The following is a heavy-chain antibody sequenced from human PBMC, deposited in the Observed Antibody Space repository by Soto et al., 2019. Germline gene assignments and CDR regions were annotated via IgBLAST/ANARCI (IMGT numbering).Heavy chain of an antibody. V-gene: IGHV3-30*18. CDR2: ISYDGSNK. D-gene: IGHD5-12*01. J-gene: IGHJ4*02. CDR3: AKSNRPGYNDD. Sequence: QVQLVESGGGVAQPGRSLRLSCAASGFTFSSYGMHWVRQAPGKGLEWVAVISYDGSNKYYADSVKGRFTISRDNSKNTLYLQMNSLRAEDTAVYYCAKSNRPGYNDDWGQGTLVTVSS. CDR1: GFTFSSYG.